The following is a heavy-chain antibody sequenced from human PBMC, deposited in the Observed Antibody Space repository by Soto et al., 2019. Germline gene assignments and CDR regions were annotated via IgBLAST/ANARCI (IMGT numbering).Heavy chain of an antibody. D-gene: IGHD1-26*01. Sequence: GGSLRLSCAASGFTFSSYAMSWVRQAPGKGLEWVAVISYDGSNKYYADSVKGRFTISRDNSKNTLYLQMNSLRAEDTAVYYCARDSGAFTLVPFDPWGQGTLVTVSS. V-gene: IGHV3-30-3*01. CDR3: ARDSGAFTLVPFDP. J-gene: IGHJ5*02. CDR1: GFTFSSYA. CDR2: ISYDGSNK.